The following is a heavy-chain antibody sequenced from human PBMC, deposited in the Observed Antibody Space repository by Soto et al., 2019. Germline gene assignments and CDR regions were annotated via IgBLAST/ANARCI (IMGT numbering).Heavy chain of an antibody. J-gene: IGHJ4*02. CDR1: GLTFSSFD. CDR3: AKDAGSGYFHGFSDY. D-gene: IGHD3-22*01. V-gene: IGHV3-23*01. Sequence: GGSLRLSCAASGLTFSSFDMNWVRQAPGKGLEWVSGISGSGGNTYYADSVKGRFTISRDNSKNTLFLQMDSLRAEDTAMYYCAKDAGSGYFHGFSDYWGQGTLVTVSS. CDR2: ISGSGGNT.